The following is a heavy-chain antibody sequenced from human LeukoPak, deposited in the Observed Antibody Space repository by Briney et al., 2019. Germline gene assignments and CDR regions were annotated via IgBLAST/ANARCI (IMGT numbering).Heavy chain of an antibody. Sequence: ASVKVSCKASGYFFTDYYIHWVRQAPGQGLEWMGWLSPSSSDTKYAQNFQGRVTMTRDTSISTAYMELSRLRSDDTAVYYCARVLSVPPQLPGGYFDYWGQGTLVTVSS. CDR2: LSPSSSDT. CDR1: GYFFTDYY. J-gene: IGHJ4*02. D-gene: IGHD2-2*01. V-gene: IGHV1-2*02. CDR3: ARVLSVPPQLPGGYFDY.